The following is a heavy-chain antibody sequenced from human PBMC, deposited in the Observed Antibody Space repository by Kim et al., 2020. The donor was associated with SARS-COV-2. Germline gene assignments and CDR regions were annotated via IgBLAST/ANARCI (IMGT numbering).Heavy chain of an antibody. D-gene: IGHD3-10*01. CDR3: TRDYGSGTHRFVL. CDR1: GYTFTSNG. J-gene: IGHJ4*02. CDR2: ISAYSDNT. Sequence: ASVKVSCKVSGYTFTSNGMSWVRQAPGQGLEWMGWISAYSDNTNYKEKFQGRVTMTTDTYTSTAYMVLRSLTSDDTAVYYCTRDYGSGTHRFVLWGGGTLVTVST. V-gene: IGHV1-18*01.